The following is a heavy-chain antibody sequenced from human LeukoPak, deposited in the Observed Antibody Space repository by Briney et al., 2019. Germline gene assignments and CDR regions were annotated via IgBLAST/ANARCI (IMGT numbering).Heavy chain of an antibody. J-gene: IGHJ5*02. CDR1: GFTFSSYA. CDR3: AKRPSYIAWFDP. V-gene: IGHV3-23*01. CDR2: ISGSGGST. D-gene: IGHD3-16*01. Sequence: QTGGSLRLSCAASGFTFSSYAMSWVRQAPGKGLGWVSAISGSGGSTYYADSVKGRFTISRDNSKNTLYLQMNSLRAEDTAVYYCAKRPSYIAWFDPWGQGTLVTVSS.